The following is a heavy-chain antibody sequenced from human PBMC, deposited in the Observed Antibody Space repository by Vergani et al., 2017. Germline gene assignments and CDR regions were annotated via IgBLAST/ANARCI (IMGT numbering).Heavy chain of an antibody. CDR2: ISSSSSYI. J-gene: IGHJ4*02. CDR3: ARSAPYGDYDFDY. V-gene: IGHV3-21*01. D-gene: IGHD4-17*01. CDR1: GFTFSSYS. Sequence: EVQLVESGGGLVKPGGSLRLSCAASGFTFSSYSMNWVRQAPGKGLEWVSSISSSSSYIYYADSVKGRFTISRDNAKNSLYLQMNSLRAEDTAVYYCARSAPYGDYDFDYWGQGTLVTVSS.